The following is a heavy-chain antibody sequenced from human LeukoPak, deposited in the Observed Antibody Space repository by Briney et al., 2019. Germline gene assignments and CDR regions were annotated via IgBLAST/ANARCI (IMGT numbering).Heavy chain of an antibody. Sequence: GGSLRLSCTASGFTFSTSSMNWVRQTPGKGLEWISYIRGSSTTIYYADSVKGRFTISRDNAKNSLYLQMSDLRAEDTGVYFCARDAGSHRGIHACYGPYFDYWGQGSLVTVSS. V-gene: IGHV3-48*01. CDR2: IRGSSTTI. CDR3: ARDAGSHRGIHACYGPYFDY. J-gene: IGHJ4*02. D-gene: IGHD2-2*01. CDR1: GFTFSTSS.